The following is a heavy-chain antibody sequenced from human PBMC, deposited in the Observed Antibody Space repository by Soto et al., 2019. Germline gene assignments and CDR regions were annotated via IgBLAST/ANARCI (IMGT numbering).Heavy chain of an antibody. D-gene: IGHD6-19*01. CDR3: AKAVGQWLPITLDG. Sequence: GGSLRLSCAASGCTFSSYGMSWVRQAPGKGLEWVSVISGDGGSTDYTDSARGRFTISRDNSKNTLYLQMASLRAEDTAIYYCAKAVGQWLPITLDGWRQRTTGRVSS. V-gene: IGHV3-23*01. CDR1: GCTFSSYG. CDR2: ISGDGGST. J-gene: IGHJ6*02.